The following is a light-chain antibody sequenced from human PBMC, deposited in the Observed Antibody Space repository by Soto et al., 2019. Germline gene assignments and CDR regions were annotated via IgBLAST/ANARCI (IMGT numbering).Light chain of an antibody. CDR1: ESVSRN. Sequence: EVVMTQSPATQSVSPGERATLSCRASESVSRNLAWYQQKPGQAPRLLIYDASTGATGIPDRFSGGGSWTDFTLTVSSLQPEDFATYYCQQLNAYPHSFGGGTKVDIK. CDR3: QQLNAYPHS. CDR2: DAS. V-gene: IGKV3-15*01. J-gene: IGKJ4*01.